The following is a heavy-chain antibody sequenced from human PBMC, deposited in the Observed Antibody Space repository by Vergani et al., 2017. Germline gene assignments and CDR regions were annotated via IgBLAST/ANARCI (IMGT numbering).Heavy chain of an antibody. CDR3: ARQNPYGSAHVDF. V-gene: IGHV4-38-2*01. D-gene: IGHD3-10*01. J-gene: IGHJ4*02. Sequence: QVDMQESGPGLVKSSETLSLNFAVSGYPVGSGYYWGWILQPPGRGLEWIGCVHRNGNTYYTSSLRSRVTISRDTSKNQFSLRLTSVTAADTAVYYCARQNPYGSAHVDFWGRGVLVTVSA. CDR2: VHRNGNT. CDR1: GYPVGSGYY.